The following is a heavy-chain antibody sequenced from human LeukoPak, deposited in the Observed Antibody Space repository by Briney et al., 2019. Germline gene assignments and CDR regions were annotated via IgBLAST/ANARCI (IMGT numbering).Heavy chain of an antibody. D-gene: IGHD5-18*01. CDR2: IYYSGST. J-gene: IGHJ3*02. Sequence: SETLSLTCTVSGGSISSSSYYWGWIRQPPGKGLEWIGSIYYSGSTYYNPSLKSRVTISVDTSKNQSSLKLSSVTAADTAVYYCARRVGARGYSYGWAFDIWGQGTMVTVSS. CDR3: ARRVGARGYSYGWAFDI. CDR1: GGSISSSSYY. V-gene: IGHV4-39*07.